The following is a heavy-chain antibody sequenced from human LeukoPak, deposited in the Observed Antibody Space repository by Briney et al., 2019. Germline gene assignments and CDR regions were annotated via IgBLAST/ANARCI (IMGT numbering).Heavy chain of an antibody. J-gene: IGHJ4*02. Sequence: GGSLRLSRAASGFTFSSYAMSWVRQAPGKGLEWVSAISGSGGSTYYADSVKGRFTISRDNSKNTLYLQMNSLRAEDTAVYYCAKDLRDGDYLTPFDYWGQGTLVTVSS. D-gene: IGHD4-17*01. V-gene: IGHV3-23*01. CDR1: GFTFSSYA. CDR2: ISGSGGST. CDR3: AKDLRDGDYLTPFDY.